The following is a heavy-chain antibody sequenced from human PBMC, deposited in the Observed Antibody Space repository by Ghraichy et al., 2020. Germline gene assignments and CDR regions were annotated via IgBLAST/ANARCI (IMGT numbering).Heavy chain of an antibody. CDR1: GGSFSGYY. J-gene: IGHJ4*02. CDR3: ARAPPHYYGSGSYYNF. V-gene: IGHV4-34*01. D-gene: IGHD3-10*01. CDR2: INHSGST. Sequence: SETLSLTCAVYGGSFSGYYWSWIRQPPGKGLEWIGEINHSGSTNYNPSLKSRVTISVDTSTNQFALKLSSVTAADTAVYYCARAPPHYYGSGSYYNFWGQGNLVTISP.